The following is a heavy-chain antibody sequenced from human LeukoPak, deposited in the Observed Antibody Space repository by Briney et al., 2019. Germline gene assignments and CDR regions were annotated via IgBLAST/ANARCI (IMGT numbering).Heavy chain of an antibody. CDR3: ASERHSSSWYDY. CDR2: IKQDGTEK. Sequence: PGGSLRLSCAASGFPFSTYLMTWVRQAPGNGLEWVANIKQDGTEKYYVDSVKGRFSISRDNANNSLYLQMNSLRAEDTAVYYCASERHSSSWYDYWGQGTLVTVSS. D-gene: IGHD6-13*01. CDR1: GFPFSTYL. J-gene: IGHJ4*02. V-gene: IGHV3-7*01.